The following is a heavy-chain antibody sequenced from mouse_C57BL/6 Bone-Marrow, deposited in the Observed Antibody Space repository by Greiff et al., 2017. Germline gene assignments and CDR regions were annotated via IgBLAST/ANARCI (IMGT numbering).Heavy chain of an antibody. V-gene: IGHV1-55*01. CDR3: ARYPYYSNYWYFDV. CDR1: GYTFTSYW. CDR2: IYPGSGST. D-gene: IGHD2-5*01. Sequence: QVQLQQPGAELVKPGASVKMSCKASGYTFTSYWITWVKQRPGQGLEWIGDIYPGSGSTNYNEKFKSKATLTVDTSSSTAYMQLSSLTSEDSAVYYCARYPYYSNYWYFDVWGTGTTVTVSS. J-gene: IGHJ1*03.